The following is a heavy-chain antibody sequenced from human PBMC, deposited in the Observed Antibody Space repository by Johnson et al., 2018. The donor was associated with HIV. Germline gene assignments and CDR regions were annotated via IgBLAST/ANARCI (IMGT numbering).Heavy chain of an antibody. CDR2: IDTAGNT. V-gene: IGHV3-13*01. Sequence: VQLVESGGGFVKPGGSLRLSCAASGFTFSNYDMHWVRQITGKRLEWVSGIDTAGNTFYAGSVKGRFTISRENAKNSLYLQVHSLRAGDTAVYYCARLAIDYSSGWYGLAFDIWGQGTMVTVSS. CDR1: GFTFSNYD. D-gene: IGHD6-19*01. CDR3: ARLAIDYSSGWYGLAFDI. J-gene: IGHJ3*02.